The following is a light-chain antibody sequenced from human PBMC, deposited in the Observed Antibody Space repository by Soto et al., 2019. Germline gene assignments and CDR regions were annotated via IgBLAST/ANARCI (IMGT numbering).Light chain of an antibody. CDR3: QHYNNWPPWT. V-gene: IGKV3-15*01. J-gene: IGKJ1*01. CDR1: QSLRTD. CDR2: GAS. Sequence: EIVMTQSPATLSVSPGERATLSCRASQSLRTDLAWYQQKPGQAPRLLIYGASTRATGIPARFSGSGSGTEFTLTISSLQSEDFAVYYCQHYNNWPPWTVGQGTKVDIK.